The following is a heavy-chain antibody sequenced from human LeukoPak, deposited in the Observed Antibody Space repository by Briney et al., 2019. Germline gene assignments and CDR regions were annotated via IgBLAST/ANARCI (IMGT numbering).Heavy chain of an antibody. CDR1: GFTFSSYG. J-gene: IGHJ6*03. Sequence: GGSLRLSCAASGFTFSSYGMHWVRQAPGKGLEWVAFIRYDGSNKYYADSVKGRFTISRDNSKNTLYLQMNSLRAEDTAVYYCARGPGYCTNGVCSYYYYYMDVWGKGTTVTVSS. CDR3: ARGPGYCTNGVCSYYYYYMDV. CDR2: IRYDGSNK. V-gene: IGHV3-30*02. D-gene: IGHD2-8*01.